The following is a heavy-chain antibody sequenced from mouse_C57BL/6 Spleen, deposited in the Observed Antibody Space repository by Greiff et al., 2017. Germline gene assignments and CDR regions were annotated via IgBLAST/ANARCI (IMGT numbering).Heavy chain of an antibody. J-gene: IGHJ4*01. V-gene: IGHV1-15*01. Sequence: QVQLQQSGAELVRPGASVTLSCKASGYTFTDYEMHWVKQTPVHGLEWIGAIDPETGGTAYNQKFKGKAILTADKSSSTAYMELRSLTSEDSAVYYCTSQWGYGNYYWGQGTSVTVSS. CDR3: TSQWGYGNYY. D-gene: IGHD2-1*01. CDR2: IDPETGGT. CDR1: GYTFTDYE.